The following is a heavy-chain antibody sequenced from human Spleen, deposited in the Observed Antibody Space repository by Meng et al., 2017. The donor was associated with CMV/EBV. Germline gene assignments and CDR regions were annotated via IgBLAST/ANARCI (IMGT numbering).Heavy chain of an antibody. D-gene: IGHD4-17*01. V-gene: IGHV3-21*01. Sequence: ETLSLTCTVSGGSVSSGSYYWSWIRQPPGKGLEWVSSISSSSSYIYYADSVKGRFTISRDNAKNSLYLQMNSLRAEDTAVYYCARQRATTRYAMDVWGQGTTVTVSS. CDR2: ISSSSSYI. CDR3: ARQRATTRYAMDV. J-gene: IGHJ6*02. CDR1: GGSVSSGSYY.